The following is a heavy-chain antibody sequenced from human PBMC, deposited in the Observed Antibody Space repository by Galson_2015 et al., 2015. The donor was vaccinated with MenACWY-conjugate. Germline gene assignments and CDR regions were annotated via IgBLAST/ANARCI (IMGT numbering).Heavy chain of an antibody. J-gene: IGHJ4*02. CDR3: TRVGGPRLWQWYSVYY. CDR2: IRSKAYGGTT. V-gene: IGHV3-49*03. CDR1: GFTFGDYA. D-gene: IGHD6-19*01. Sequence: SLRLSCAASGFTFGDYAMSWFRQAPGKGLEWVGFIRSKAYGGTTEYAASVKGRFTISRDDSKSIDYLQMNSLKTEDTAVYYCTRVGGPRLWQWYSVYYWGQGTLVTVSS.